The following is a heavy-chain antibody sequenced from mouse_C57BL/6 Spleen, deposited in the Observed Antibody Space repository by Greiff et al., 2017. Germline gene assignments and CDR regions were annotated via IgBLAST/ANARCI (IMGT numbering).Heavy chain of an antibody. CDR1: GYTFTSYW. J-gene: IGHJ1*03. Sequence: QVQLQQSGAELVRPGTSVKLSCKASGYTFTSYWMHWVKQRPGQGLEWIGVIDPSDSYTNYNQKFKGKATLTVDTSSSTAYMQLSSLTSEDSAVYYCAREPPWYFDVWGTGTTVTVSS. CDR3: AREPPWYFDV. V-gene: IGHV1-59*01. CDR2: IDPSDSYT.